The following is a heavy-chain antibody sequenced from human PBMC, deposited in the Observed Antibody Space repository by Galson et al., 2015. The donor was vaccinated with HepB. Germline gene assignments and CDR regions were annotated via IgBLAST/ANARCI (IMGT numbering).Heavy chain of an antibody. J-gene: IGHJ4*02. V-gene: IGHV4-39*07. CDR3: ARAAGDSSTYANDY. D-gene: IGHD5-18*01. CDR2: IYYTGNT. CDR1: GASISSSLYY. Sequence: LTCTVSGASISSSLYYWVWIRQPPEKGLEWIGSIYYTGNTYYKSSLKSRVTISADMSKNQFSLKVNSVTAADTAVYYCARAAGDSSTYANDYWGQGTLVTVSS.